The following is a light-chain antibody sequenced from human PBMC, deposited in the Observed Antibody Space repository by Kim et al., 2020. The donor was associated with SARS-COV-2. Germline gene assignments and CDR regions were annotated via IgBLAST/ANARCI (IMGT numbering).Light chain of an antibody. CDR2: DVS. Sequence: GQSITISCTGTSSGVGGYNYVSWYQQHPGKAPKLMIYDVSNRPSGVSTRFSGSKSGNTASLTISGLQAEDEADYYCSSYTSSSTLVFGGGTQLTVL. J-gene: IGLJ2*01. CDR1: SSGVGGYNY. CDR3: SSYTSSSTLV. V-gene: IGLV2-14*03.